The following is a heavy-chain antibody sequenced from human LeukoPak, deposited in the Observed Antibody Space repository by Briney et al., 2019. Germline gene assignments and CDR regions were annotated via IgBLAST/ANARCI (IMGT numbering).Heavy chain of an antibody. Sequence: SETLSLTCFFSGGSISSGPISSNFYYWAWVRQPPGKGLEWIGSIDSGENTYYNPSLKGRVTISVDTSQRHFSLKLSSVTAADTAVYYCARGPRVPLIHYDSSGYEARSIFDYWGQGTLVTVSS. CDR3: ARGPRVPLIHYDSSGYEARSIFDY. D-gene: IGHD3-22*01. CDR2: IDSGENT. J-gene: IGHJ4*02. CDR1: GGSISSGPISSNFYY. V-gene: IGHV4-39*02.